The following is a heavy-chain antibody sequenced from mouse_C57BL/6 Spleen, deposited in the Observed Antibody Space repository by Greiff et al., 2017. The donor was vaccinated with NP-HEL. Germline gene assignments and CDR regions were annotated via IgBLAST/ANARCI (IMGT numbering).Heavy chain of an antibody. CDR3: ANYYGSSFDY. Sequence: VQLQQSDAELVKPGASVKISCKVSGYTFTDHTIHWMKQRPEQGLEWIGYIYPRDGSTKYNEKFKGKATLTVDTSSSTAYMELHSLTSEDSAVYFCANYYGSSFDYWGQGTTLTVSS. CDR1: GYTFTDHT. D-gene: IGHD1-1*01. J-gene: IGHJ2*01. CDR2: IYPRDGST. V-gene: IGHV1-78*01.